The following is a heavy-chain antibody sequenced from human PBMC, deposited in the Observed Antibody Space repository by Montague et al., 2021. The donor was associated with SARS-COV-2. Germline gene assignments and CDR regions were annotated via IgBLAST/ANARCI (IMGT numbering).Heavy chain of an antibody. CDR1: GASIISSGYY. Sequence: SETLSLTCTVSGASIISSGYYWGWVRQPPGRGPEWIGSIFHSGTTHHNPSLESRVTISADRSKNQFSLRLSSVTAADTAVYYCAIHEKTLVTPGFDFWGQGTLVTVSS. J-gene: IGHJ4*02. CDR2: IFHSGTT. V-gene: IGHV4-39*01. D-gene: IGHD4-23*01. CDR3: AIHEKTLVTPGFDF.